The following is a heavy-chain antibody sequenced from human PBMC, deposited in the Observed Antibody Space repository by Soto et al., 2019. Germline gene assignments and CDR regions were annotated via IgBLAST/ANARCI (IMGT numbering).Heavy chain of an antibody. V-gene: IGHV1-18*04. CDR2: ISTYNGKT. CDR1: GYMFPSYG. Sequence: ASVKVSCKTSGYMFPSYGISWVRQAPGQGLEWMGWISTYNGKTKYAQGLQGWVTMTRDTSISTAYMELSRLRSDDTAVYYCARDREDYYCGMDVWGQGTTVTVSS. CDR3: ARDREDYYCGMDV. J-gene: IGHJ6*02. D-gene: IGHD1-26*01.